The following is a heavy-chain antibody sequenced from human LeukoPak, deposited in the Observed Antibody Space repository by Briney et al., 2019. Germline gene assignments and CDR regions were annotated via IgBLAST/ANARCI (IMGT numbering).Heavy chain of an antibody. V-gene: IGHV1-18*01. CDR3: ARTSSTWYGGVGDY. CDR1: GYTFTSYG. Sequence: ASVKVSCKASGYTFTSYGISWVRQAPGQGLEWMGWISAYNGNTKNAQKLQGRVTMTTDTSTSTAYMELWSLRSDDTAVYYCARTSSTWYGGVGDYWGQGTLVTVSS. CDR2: ISAYNGNT. D-gene: IGHD6-13*01. J-gene: IGHJ4*02.